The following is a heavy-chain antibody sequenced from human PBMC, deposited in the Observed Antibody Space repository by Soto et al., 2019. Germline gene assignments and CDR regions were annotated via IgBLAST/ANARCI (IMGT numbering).Heavy chain of an antibody. J-gene: IGHJ4*02. CDR3: AHRRDSGWYSPFDY. CDR2: IYWNDDK. D-gene: IGHD6-19*01. CDR1: GFSLSTSGVG. V-gene: IGHV2-5*01. Sequence: QITLKESGPTLVKPTQTLTLTCTFSGFSLSTSGVGVGWIRQPPGKALEWLALIYWNDDKRYSPSLKSRLTITKDNSKNHVVLTMTNMDPVDTATYYGAHRRDSGWYSPFDYWGQGTLVTVSS.